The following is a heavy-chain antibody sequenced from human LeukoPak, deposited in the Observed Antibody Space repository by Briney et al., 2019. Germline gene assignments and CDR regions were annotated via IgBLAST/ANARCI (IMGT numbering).Heavy chain of an antibody. Sequence: GASVKVSCKASGYTFTSYAMNWVRQAPGQGLEWLGWIITNTGNPTYAQGFTGRFVFSLDTSVSTAYLQISSLKAEDTAVYYCARTAQQWLVYYYYYMDVWGKGTTVTVSS. V-gene: IGHV7-4-1*02. CDR2: IITNTGNP. CDR3: ARTAQQWLVYYYYYMDV. D-gene: IGHD6-19*01. J-gene: IGHJ6*03. CDR1: GYTFTSYA.